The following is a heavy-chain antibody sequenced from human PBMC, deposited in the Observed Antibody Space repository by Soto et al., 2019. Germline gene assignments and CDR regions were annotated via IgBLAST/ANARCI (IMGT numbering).Heavy chain of an antibody. CDR3: ATMGTPAISVLYFDN. Sequence: PSETLSLTCTVSGSSISSSSYYWGWIRQPPGKGLEWIGSIYYTGSTYYNSSLKSRVTISVATSKSQCSLNLSSVTAADTAVYYCATMGTPAISVLYFDNWGEGTLV. V-gene: IGHV4-39*01. D-gene: IGHD1-7*01. CDR1: GSSISSSSYY. J-gene: IGHJ4*02. CDR2: IYYTGST.